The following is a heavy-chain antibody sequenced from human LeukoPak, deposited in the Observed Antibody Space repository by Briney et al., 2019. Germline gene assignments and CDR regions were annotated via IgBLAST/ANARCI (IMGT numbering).Heavy chain of an antibody. CDR3: ASRMYYYYGMDV. V-gene: IGHV4-34*01. CDR1: GGSFSDYY. Sequence: SETLSLTCAVYGGSFSDYYWSWIRQPPGKGLEWIGEIDHRESTTYNPSLKSRVTISVDTSKNQFSLKLSSVTAADTAVYYCASRMYYYYGMDVWGQGTTVIVSS. J-gene: IGHJ6*02. CDR2: IDHREST.